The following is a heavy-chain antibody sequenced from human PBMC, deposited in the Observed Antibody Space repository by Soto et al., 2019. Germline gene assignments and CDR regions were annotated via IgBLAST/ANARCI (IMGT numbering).Heavy chain of an antibody. V-gene: IGHV3-74*01. CDR2: INSDGSST. J-gene: IGHJ5*02. D-gene: IGHD6-13*01. Sequence: EVQLVESGGGLVQPGGSLRLSCAASGFTFSSYWMHWVRQAPGKGLVWVSRINSDGSSTSYADSVKGRFTISRDNAKNTLYLQMNILRAEDTAVYYCARDPLAAAVNWFDPCGQGTLVTVSS. CDR3: ARDPLAAAVNWFDP. CDR1: GFTFSSYW.